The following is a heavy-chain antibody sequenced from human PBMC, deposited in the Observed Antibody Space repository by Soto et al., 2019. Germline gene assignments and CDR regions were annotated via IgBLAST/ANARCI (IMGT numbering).Heavy chain of an antibody. CDR3: VRETPSVDHYYFYMDV. CDR2: VNSDGSFT. D-gene: IGHD2-2*01. J-gene: IGHJ6*03. Sequence: EVQLMESGGGLVQPGGSLRPSCAASGLTFSSYWMHWVRQVPGKGLVWVSRVNSDGSFTTYADSVKGRFTISRDNAKNTLYLQMNSLRAEDTALYYCVRETPSVDHYYFYMDVWGKGTTVTVSS. V-gene: IGHV3-74*01. CDR1: GLTFSSYW.